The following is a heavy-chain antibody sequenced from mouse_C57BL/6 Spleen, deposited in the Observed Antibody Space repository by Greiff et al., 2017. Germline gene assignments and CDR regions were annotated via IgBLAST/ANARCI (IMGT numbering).Heavy chain of an antibody. CDR2: IHPNSGST. Sequence: QVQLKQPGAELVKPGASVTLSCKASGYTFTSYWMHWVKQRPGQGLEWIGMIHPNSGSTNYNEKFKSKATLTVDKSSSPDDMQLSSLTSEDSAVYYCARDTYGSSGYWGQGTTLTVSS. J-gene: IGHJ2*01. D-gene: IGHD1-1*01. CDR1: GYTFTSYW. V-gene: IGHV1-64*01. CDR3: ARDTYGSSGY.